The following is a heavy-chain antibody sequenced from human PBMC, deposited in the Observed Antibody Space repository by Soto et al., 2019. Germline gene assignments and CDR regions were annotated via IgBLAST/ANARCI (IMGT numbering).Heavy chain of an antibody. J-gene: IGHJ4*02. CDR2: IYWDDDK. CDR3: AHSYHPCYYDSSGFDY. Sequence: QITLKESGPTLVKPTQTLTLTCTFSGFSLSTSGVGVGWIRQPPGKALEWLALIYWDDDKRYSPSLKSRLTITKDTSKNQVVLTMTNMDPVDTATYYCAHSYHPCYYDSSGFDYWGQGTLVTVSS. CDR1: GFSLSTSGVG. V-gene: IGHV2-5*02. D-gene: IGHD3-22*01.